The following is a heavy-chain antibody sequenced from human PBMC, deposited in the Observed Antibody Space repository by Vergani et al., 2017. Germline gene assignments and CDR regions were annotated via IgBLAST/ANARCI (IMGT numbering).Heavy chain of an antibody. Sequence: QLQLQESGSGLVKPSQTLSLTCAVSGGSISSGGYSWSWIRQPPGKGLEWIGYIYHSGSTYYNPSLKSRVTISVDRSKNQFSLKLSSVTAADTAVYYCARARGIVVVPAAIPDYYYYYMDVGGKGTTVTVSS. CDR2: IYHSGST. CDR3: ARARGIVVVPAAIPDYYYYYMDV. J-gene: IGHJ6*03. V-gene: IGHV4-30-2*01. CDR1: GGSISSGGYS. D-gene: IGHD2-2*02.